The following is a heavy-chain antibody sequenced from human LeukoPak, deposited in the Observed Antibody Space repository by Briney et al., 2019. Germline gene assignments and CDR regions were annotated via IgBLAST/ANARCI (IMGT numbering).Heavy chain of an antibody. CDR3: ARSPPMRYYDSSGSIDY. V-gene: IGHV1-46*01. J-gene: IGHJ4*02. Sequence: ASVKVSCKAPGYTFTSYYMHWVRQAPGQGLEWMGIINPSGGSTSYAQKFQGRVTMTRDMSTSTVYMELSSLRSEDTAVYYCARSPPMRYYDSSGSIDYWGQGTLVTVSS. CDR2: INPSGGST. D-gene: IGHD3-22*01. CDR1: GYTFTSYY.